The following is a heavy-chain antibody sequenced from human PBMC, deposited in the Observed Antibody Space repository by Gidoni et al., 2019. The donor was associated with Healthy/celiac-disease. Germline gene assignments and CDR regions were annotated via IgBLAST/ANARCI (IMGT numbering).Heavy chain of an antibody. CDR2: INHSGST. J-gene: IGHJ4*01. D-gene: IGHD3-22*01. CDR3: ARGYYYDSSGAVDY. V-gene: IGHV4-34*01. CDR1: GWSVSGYY. Sequence: QVQLQQWGAGLLKPSETTSRTCAVYGWSVSGYYWSWLRQPPGKGLEWFGDINHSGSTNYYPSLKSRVTISVDTSKNQSSLKLSAVTAADTAVYYCARGYYYDSSGAVDYWGHGTLVTVSS.